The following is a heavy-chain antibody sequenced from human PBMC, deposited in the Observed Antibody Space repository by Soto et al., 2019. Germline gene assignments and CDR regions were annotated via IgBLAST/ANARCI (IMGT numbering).Heavy chain of an antibody. Sequence: RASVKVSCKASGGTFSSYAISWVRQAPGQGLEWMGGIIPIFGTANYAQKFQGRVTITADESTSTAYMELSSLRSEDTAVYYCARQYVPPYCGGDCYSKYNWFDPWGQGTLVTVSS. V-gene: IGHV1-69*13. J-gene: IGHJ5*02. D-gene: IGHD2-21*02. CDR3: ARQYVPPYCGGDCYSKYNWFDP. CDR2: IIPIFGTA. CDR1: GGTFSSYA.